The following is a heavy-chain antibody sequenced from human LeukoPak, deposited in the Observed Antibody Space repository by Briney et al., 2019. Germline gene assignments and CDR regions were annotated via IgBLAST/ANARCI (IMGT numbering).Heavy chain of an antibody. J-gene: IGHJ4*02. V-gene: IGHV4-30-4*08. CDR1: GGSISSGDYY. D-gene: IGHD1-7*01. Sequence: PSETLSLTCTVSGGSISSGDYYWSWIRQPPGKGLEWIGYIYYSGSTYYNPSLKSRVTISVDTSKNQFSLKLSSVTAADTAVYYCASSLTGTTRGHFDYWGQGTLVTVSS. CDR2: IYYSGST. CDR3: ASSLTGTTRGHFDY.